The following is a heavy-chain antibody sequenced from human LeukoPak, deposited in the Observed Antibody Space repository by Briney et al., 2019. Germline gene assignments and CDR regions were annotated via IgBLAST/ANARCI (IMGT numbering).Heavy chain of an antibody. D-gene: IGHD5-12*01. V-gene: IGHV3-7*01. CDR3: ARDRDGGYDSLYYYYYMDV. CDR1: GFTLSNYW. J-gene: IGHJ6*03. Sequence: GGSLRLSCAASGFTLSNYWMSWVRQAPGRGLEWVANIKQDGSEKNYVDSVKGRFTISRDNAKNSLFLQMDGLTAEDTAVYYCARDRDGGYDSLYYYYYMDVWGKGTTVTVSS. CDR2: IKQDGSEK.